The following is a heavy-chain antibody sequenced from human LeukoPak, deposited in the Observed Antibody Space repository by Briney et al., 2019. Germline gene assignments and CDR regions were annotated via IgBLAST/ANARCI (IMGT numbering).Heavy chain of an antibody. J-gene: IGHJ3*02. CDR3: ARISDGDPEGAFDI. D-gene: IGHD4-17*01. V-gene: IGHV1-46*01. Sequence: GASVKVSCKASGYTFTSYYIHWVRQAPGQGLEWMGIINPSGGSASYALKFQGRVTMTRDASPSTLYMELSSLRSEDTAVYYCARISDGDPEGAFDIWGQGTMVTVSS. CDR2: INPSGGSA. CDR1: GYTFTSYY.